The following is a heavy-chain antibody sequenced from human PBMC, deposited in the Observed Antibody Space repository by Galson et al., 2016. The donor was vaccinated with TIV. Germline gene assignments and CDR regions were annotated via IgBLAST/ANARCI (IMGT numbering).Heavy chain of an antibody. CDR1: GLNVSMNY. Sequence: LRLSCAASGLNVSMNYMTWVRQAPGKGLEWVSIIYDGGDAYYADSVRGRFTISRDNFKDILYLHMTGLRPDDTGVYYCARDRVVGATYYNYYFGMDVWGQGTTVTVSS. V-gene: IGHV3-66*02. D-gene: IGHD2-15*01. CDR3: ARDRVVGATYYNYYFGMDV. CDR2: IYDGGDA. J-gene: IGHJ6*02.